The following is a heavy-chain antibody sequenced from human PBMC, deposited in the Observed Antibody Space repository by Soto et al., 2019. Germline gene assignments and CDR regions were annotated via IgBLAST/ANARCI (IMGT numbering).Heavy chain of an antibody. D-gene: IGHD3-22*01. V-gene: IGHV1-69*01. J-gene: IGHJ4*02. Sequence: QVQLVQSGAEVKKPGSSVKVSCKASGGTFSSYAISWVRQAPGQGLEWMGGIIPIFGTANYAQKFQGRVTITADEATSTADMELSSLRSEDTAVYYCARGPWKDYYDSSGYLDYWGQGTLVTVSS. CDR1: GGTFSSYA. CDR3: ARGPWKDYYDSSGYLDY. CDR2: IIPIFGTA.